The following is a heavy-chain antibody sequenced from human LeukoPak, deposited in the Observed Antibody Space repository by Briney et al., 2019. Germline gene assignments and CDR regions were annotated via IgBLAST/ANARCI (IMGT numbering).Heavy chain of an antibody. V-gene: IGHV1-8*03. J-gene: IGHJ6*03. CDR2: MNPNSGNT. Sequence: ASVKVSCKASGYTFTSYDINWVRQATGQGLEWMGWMNPNSGNTGYAQKFQGRVTITRNTSISTAYMELSSLRSEDTAVYYCARATPSWSKDYSNHYYYYYMDVWGKGTTVTVSS. CDR1: GYTFTSYD. D-gene: IGHD4-11*01. CDR3: ARATPSWSKDYSNHYYYYYMDV.